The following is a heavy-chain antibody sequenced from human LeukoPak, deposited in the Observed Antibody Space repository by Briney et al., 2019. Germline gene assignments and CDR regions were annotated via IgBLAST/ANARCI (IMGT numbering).Heavy chain of an antibody. V-gene: IGHV3-23*01. CDR3: ATGPITMIVVVPLKADY. Sequence: GGSLRLSCAASGFTFSSYGMSWVRQAPGKGLEWVSAISGSGGSTYYADSVKGRFTISRDNSKNTLYLQMNSLRAEDTAVYYCATGPITMIVVVPLKADYWGQGTLVTVSS. CDR2: ISGSGGST. D-gene: IGHD3-22*01. J-gene: IGHJ4*02. CDR1: GFTFSSYG.